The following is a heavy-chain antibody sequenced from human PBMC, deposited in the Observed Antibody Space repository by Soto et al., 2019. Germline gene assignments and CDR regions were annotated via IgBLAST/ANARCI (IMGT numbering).Heavy chain of an antibody. V-gene: IGHV1-18*01. CDR2: ISAYNGNT. CDR1: GYTFTSYG. Sequence: ASVKVSCKASGYTFTSYGISWVRQAPGQGLEWMGWISAYNGNTNYAQKLQGRVTMTTDTSTSTAYMELRSLRSDDTAVYYCARGYCSGGSCYTFDWFDPWGQGTLVTVSS. J-gene: IGHJ5*02. CDR3: ARGYCSGGSCYTFDWFDP. D-gene: IGHD2-15*01.